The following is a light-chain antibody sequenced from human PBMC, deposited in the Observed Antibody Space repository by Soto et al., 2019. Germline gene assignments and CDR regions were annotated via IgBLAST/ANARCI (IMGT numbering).Light chain of an antibody. CDR2: KAS. CDR3: QQYNSWSWT. Sequence: DIQMTQSPSTMSASVGDRVTITCRASQSIDSWLAWYQQKPGKAPKFLMYKASNLESGVPSRFSGSGSETEFTLTISSLQPDDFATYYCQQYNSWSWTFGQGTKVDIK. J-gene: IGKJ1*01. V-gene: IGKV1-5*03. CDR1: QSIDSW.